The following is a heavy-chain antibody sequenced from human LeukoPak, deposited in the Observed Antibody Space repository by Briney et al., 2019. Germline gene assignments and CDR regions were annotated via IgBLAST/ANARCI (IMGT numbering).Heavy chain of an antibody. D-gene: IGHD3-10*01. CDR1: GLTVSKNY. CDR2: IYSGGST. CDR3: AKWFGTRYYYYYYMDV. V-gene: IGHV3-53*01. J-gene: IGHJ6*03. Sequence: PGGSLRLSCAASGLTVSKNYMSWVRQAPGKGLESVSVIYSGGSTYYADSVRGRFTISRDNSKNTLYLQMNSLRAEDTAVYYCAKWFGTRYYYYYYMDVWGKGTTVTISS.